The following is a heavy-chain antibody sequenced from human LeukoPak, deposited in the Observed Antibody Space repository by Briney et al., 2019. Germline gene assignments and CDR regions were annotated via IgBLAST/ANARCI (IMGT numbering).Heavy chain of an antibody. J-gene: IGHJ4*02. V-gene: IGHV4-39*07. CDR2: IYYSGST. D-gene: IGHD3-22*01. Sequence: SETLSLTCTVSGGSISSSFYYWGWIRQPPGKGLEWIGSIYYSGSTYYNPSLKSRVTISADTSKNQFSLKVSSVTAADTAVYYCARDDGSGREDYWGQGTLVTVSS. CDR3: ARDDGSGREDY. CDR1: GGSISSSFYY.